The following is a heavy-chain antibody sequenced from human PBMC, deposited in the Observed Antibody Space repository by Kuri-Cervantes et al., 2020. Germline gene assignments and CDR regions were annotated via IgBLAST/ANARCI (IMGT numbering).Heavy chain of an antibody. CDR1: GGSFSGYY. J-gene: IGHJ5*02. CDR2: IFISGST. Sequence: SETLSLTCAVYGGSFSGYYWSWIRQPAGKGLEWIGRIFISGSTNYNSSLKSRVSMSLDKSKNQFSLNLTSVTAADTAVYYCARGASYGAAGVFDPWGQGILVTVSS. V-gene: IGHV4-59*10. CDR3: ARGASYGAAGVFDP. D-gene: IGHD3-10*01.